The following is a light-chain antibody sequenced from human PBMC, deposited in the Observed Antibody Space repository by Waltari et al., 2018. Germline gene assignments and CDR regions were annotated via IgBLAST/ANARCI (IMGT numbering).Light chain of an antibody. CDR1: QTFSSW. Sequence: DIQMTQSPSTLSASVGDRVTITCRASQTFSSWLAWYQQKPGKAPKLLIYKASSLESGVPSRFSGSGSGTEFTLTISSLQPDDFATYYCQQYNGYSWTFGQGTKVEIK. J-gene: IGKJ1*01. CDR3: QQYNGYSWT. V-gene: IGKV1-5*03. CDR2: KAS.